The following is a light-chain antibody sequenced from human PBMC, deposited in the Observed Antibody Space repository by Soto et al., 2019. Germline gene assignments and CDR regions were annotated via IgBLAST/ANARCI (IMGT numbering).Light chain of an antibody. CDR2: DAS. Sequence: EIVLTQSPATLSLSPGERATLSCRASQSVCYHLAWYQQKPGQAPRLLIYDASNRATGIPARFSGSGSGTDFTLAISSLEPEDFAVYYCQQRSNWPPVTFGGGTKVDIK. CDR1: QSVCYH. CDR3: QQRSNWPPVT. V-gene: IGKV3-11*01. J-gene: IGKJ4*01.